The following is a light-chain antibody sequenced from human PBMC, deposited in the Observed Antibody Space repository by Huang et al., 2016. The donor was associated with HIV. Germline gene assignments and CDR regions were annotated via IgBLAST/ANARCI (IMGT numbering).Light chain of an antibody. CDR2: DAS. CDR1: QSISNH. CDR3: QQHHSWLT. V-gene: IGKV3-11*01. Sequence: IVLTQSLATLSWYLGERVTLSCRASQSISNHLAWYQQRPGQAPRLLIYDASNRVAGVPARFSGSGSGTDFTLTISSLEPEDFALYYCQQHHSWLTFGGGTKLEVK. J-gene: IGKJ4*01.